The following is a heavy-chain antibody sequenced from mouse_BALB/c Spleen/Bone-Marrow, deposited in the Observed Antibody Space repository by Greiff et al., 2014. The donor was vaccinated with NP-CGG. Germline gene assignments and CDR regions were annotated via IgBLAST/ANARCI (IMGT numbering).Heavy chain of an antibody. CDR2: INPSNGGT. D-gene: IGHD2-3*01. Sequence: QVQLLQPGAELVKPGASVKLSCKASGYTFTSYYMYWVKQRPGQGLEWIGEINPSNGGTNFNEKFKSKATLTVDKSSSTAYMQLSSLTSEDSAVYYCTRSDGYYVPHWYFDVWGAGTTVTVSS. CDR3: TRSDGYYVPHWYFDV. V-gene: IGHV1S81*02. CDR1: GYTFTSYY. J-gene: IGHJ1*01.